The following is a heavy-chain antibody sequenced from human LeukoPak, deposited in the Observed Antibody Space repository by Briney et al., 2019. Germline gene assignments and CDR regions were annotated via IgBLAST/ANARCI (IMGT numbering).Heavy chain of an antibody. J-gene: IGHJ5*02. Sequence: GGSLRLSCAASGFTFSSYEMNWVRQAPGKGLEWVSYISSSGSTIYYADSVKGRFTISRDNAKNSLYLQMNSMRAEDTAVYYCARDNSGSYDWFDPWGQGTLVTVSS. D-gene: IGHD1-26*01. V-gene: IGHV3-48*03. CDR1: GFTFSSYE. CDR2: ISSSGSTI. CDR3: ARDNSGSYDWFDP.